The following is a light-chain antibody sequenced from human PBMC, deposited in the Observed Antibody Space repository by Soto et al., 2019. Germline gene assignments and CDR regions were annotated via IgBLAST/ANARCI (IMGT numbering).Light chain of an antibody. J-gene: IGLJ2*01. CDR2: SSN. V-gene: IGLV1-44*01. CDR3: AAWDDSLNGVV. Sequence: QSVLTQSPSASGTPGQRVTISCSGSSSNIGSNTVSWYQQLPGTAPKLLIYSSNQRHSGVPDRFSGSKSGTSASLAVSGLQSEDEADYYCAAWDDSLNGVVFGGGTKVTVL. CDR1: SSNIGSNT.